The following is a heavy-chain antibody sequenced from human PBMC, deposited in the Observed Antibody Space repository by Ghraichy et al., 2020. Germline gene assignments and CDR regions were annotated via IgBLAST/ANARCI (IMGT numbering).Heavy chain of an antibody. D-gene: IGHD3-22*01. Sequence: SETLSLTCAVYGGSFSGYYWSWIRQPPGKGLEWIGEINHSGSTNYNPSLKSRVTISVDTSKNQFSLKLSSVTAADTAVYYCAIYYYDSSGYYLNDYWGQGTLVTVSS. V-gene: IGHV4-34*01. CDR2: INHSGST. J-gene: IGHJ4*02. CDR1: GGSFSGYY. CDR3: AIYYYDSSGYYLNDY.